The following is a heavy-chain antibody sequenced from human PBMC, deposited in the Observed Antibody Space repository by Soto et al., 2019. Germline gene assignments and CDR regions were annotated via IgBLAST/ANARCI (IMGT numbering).Heavy chain of an antibody. Sequence: SETLSLTCTVSGGSISNGGYYWSWIRQQPGKGLEWIGYIYYSGSTYYNPSLKSRVTISVDTSKNEFSLKLSSVTAADTAVYYCARDKTHFDSSGYLHYFDSWGLGTLVTVS. CDR1: GGSISNGGYY. J-gene: IGHJ4*02. CDR3: ARDKTHFDSSGYLHYFDS. CDR2: IYYSGST. V-gene: IGHV4-31*03. D-gene: IGHD3-22*01.